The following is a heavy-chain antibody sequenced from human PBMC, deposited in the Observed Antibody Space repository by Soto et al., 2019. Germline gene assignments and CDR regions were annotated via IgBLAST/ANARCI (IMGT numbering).Heavy chain of an antibody. D-gene: IGHD2-15*01. V-gene: IGHV2-5*02. CDR3: AHRDSDSPPGGGYFDY. Sequence: QITLKESGPTLVKPTQTLTLTCTFSGFSLSTSGVGVGWIRQPPGKALEWLALIYWEDDKRYSASLNSRLIINKHTSKNQVVLTMNNMYPVDTATYYCAHRDSDSPPGGGYFDYWGQGTLVTVAS. CDR2: IYWEDDK. J-gene: IGHJ4*02. CDR1: GFSLSTSGVG.